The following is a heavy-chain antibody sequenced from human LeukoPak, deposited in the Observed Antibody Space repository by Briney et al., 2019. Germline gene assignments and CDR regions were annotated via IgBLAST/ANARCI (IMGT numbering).Heavy chain of an antibody. D-gene: IGHD6-19*01. CDR3: ARDRQWLYFSAEDAFDI. CDR2: INPNSGGT. V-gene: IGHV1-2*02. J-gene: IGHJ3*02. Sequence: ASVKVSCKAFGYTFTGNNIYWVRQAPGQGLEWMGWINPNSGGTNYAQKFQGRVTMTRDTSISTAYMELSRLRSDDTAVYYCARDRQWLYFSAEDAFDIWGQGTMVTVSS. CDR1: GYTFTGNN.